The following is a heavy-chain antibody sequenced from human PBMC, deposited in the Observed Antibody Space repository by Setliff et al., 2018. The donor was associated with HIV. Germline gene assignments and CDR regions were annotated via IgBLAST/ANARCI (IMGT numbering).Heavy chain of an antibody. J-gene: IGHJ5*01. V-gene: IGHV4-34*01. CDR1: GGSFSDDY. CDR2: IDHSGRS. Sequence: PSETLSLTCAVYGGSFSDDYWSWIRQPPGRGMGWIGEIDHSGRSNYNPSLKSRVLMAIDASKSQISLNLTSISAADTAVYYCAKCSGRFGVVTWFDSWGHGMLVTVSS. D-gene: IGHD3-10*02. CDR3: AKCSGRFGVVTWFDS.